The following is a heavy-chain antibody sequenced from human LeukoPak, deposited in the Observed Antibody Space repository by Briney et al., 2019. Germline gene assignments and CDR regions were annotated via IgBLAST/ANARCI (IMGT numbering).Heavy chain of an antibody. Sequence: SETLSLTCAVSGGSLSSHYWSWIRPSPGKALELIGHVFYTGTTFYNPSLKRPVTISLDTCRNEFSLKMTSVTEVDTAVYYCARFSSGCSTASCSLTHWGQGILVTVSS. CDR3: ARFSSGCSTASCSLTH. CDR1: GGSLSSHY. V-gene: IGHV4-59*11. CDR2: VFYTGTT. J-gene: IGHJ4*02. D-gene: IGHD1-26*01.